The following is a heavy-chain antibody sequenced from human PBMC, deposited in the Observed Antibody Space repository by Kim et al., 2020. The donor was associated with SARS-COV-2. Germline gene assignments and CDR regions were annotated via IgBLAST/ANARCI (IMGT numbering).Heavy chain of an antibody. CDR2: IYYSGST. V-gene: IGHV4-59*13. J-gene: IGHJ5*02. Sequence: SETLSLTCTVSGGSISSYYWSWIRQPPGKGLEWIGYIYYSGSTNYNPSLKSRVTISVDTSKNQFSLKLSSVTAADTAVYYCARDYLRYPLGSMGFDPWGQGTLVTVSS. CDR3: ARDYLRYPLGSMGFDP. D-gene: IGHD3-9*01. CDR1: GGSISSYY.